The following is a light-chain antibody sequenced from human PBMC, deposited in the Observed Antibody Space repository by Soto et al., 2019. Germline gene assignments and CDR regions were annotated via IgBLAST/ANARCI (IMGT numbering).Light chain of an antibody. J-gene: IGKJ1*01. CDR3: QHYNSYSEA. V-gene: IGKV1-5*03. CDR1: QTISSW. Sequence: DIQITPSPSTQSGSVGDRVTITGRASQTISSWLAWYQQKPGKAPKLLIYKASTLKSGVPSRFSGSGSGTEFTLTISSLQTDDFATYYCQHYNSYSEAFGQVTKVDI. CDR2: KAS.